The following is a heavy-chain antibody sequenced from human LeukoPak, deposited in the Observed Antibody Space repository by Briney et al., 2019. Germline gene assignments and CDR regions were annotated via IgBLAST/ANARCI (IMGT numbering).Heavy chain of an antibody. CDR1: GFTFSNSA. CDR3: AKDHSDYPSFFDY. J-gene: IGHJ4*02. D-gene: IGHD5-12*01. CDR2: ISDSGRST. Sequence: GGSLRLPCAASGFTFSNSAMSWVRQAPGKGLEWVAAISDSGRSTYYADSVKGRFTISRDNSKNTLYLQMSSLRAEDTAVYYCAKDHSDYPSFFDYWGQGTLVTVSS. V-gene: IGHV3-23*01.